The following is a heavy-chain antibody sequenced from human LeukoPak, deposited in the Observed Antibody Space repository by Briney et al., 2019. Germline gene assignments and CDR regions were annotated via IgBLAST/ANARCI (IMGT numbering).Heavy chain of an antibody. CDR3: AKDIRYYYGSGSYYNPQFEY. J-gene: IGHJ4*02. V-gene: IGHV3-43*02. Sequence: GGSLRLSCTASGFTFSSYAMNWVRQAPGKGLEWVSLISGDGGSTYYADSVKGRFTISRDNSKNSLYLQMNSLRTEDTALYYCAKDIRYYYGSGSYYNPQFEYWGQGTLVTVSS. CDR1: GFTFSSYA. CDR2: ISGDGGST. D-gene: IGHD3-10*01.